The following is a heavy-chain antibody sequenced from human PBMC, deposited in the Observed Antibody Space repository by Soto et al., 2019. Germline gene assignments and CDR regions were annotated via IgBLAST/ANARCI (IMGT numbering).Heavy chain of an antibody. D-gene: IGHD5-12*01. CDR3: ARTQVATMRGDYFDY. CDR1: GGSISSGGYY. Sequence: NPSETLSLTCTVSGGSISSGGYYWSWIRQHPGKGLEWIGYIYYSGSTYYNPSLKSRVTISVDTSKNQFSLKLSSVTAADTAVYYCARTQVATMRGDYFDYWGQGTLVTVSS. J-gene: IGHJ4*02. V-gene: IGHV4-31*03. CDR2: IYYSGST.